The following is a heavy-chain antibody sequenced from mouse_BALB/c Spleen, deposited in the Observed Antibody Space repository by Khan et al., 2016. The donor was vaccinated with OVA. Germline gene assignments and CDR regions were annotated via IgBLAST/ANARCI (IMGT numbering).Heavy chain of an antibody. CDR1: GLTISSYG. J-gene: IGHJ2*01. CDR2: LDSNGGST. Sequence: EAELVESGGGLVPHGGSLNRPCPAPGLTISSYGMTSVGQTPDKRLELGATLDSNGGSTDPPGCVKRRFISSADNAKNALYLQMRNLKSEDTAMYYCARSAIWGQGTTLTVSS. D-gene: IGHD2-12*01. CDR3: ARSAI. V-gene: IGHV5-6-3*01.